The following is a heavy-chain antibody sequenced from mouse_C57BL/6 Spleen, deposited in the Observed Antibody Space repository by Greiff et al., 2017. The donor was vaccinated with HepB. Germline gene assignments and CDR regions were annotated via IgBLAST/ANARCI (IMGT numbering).Heavy chain of an antibody. CDR1: GYAFSSYW. V-gene: IGHV1-80*01. Sequence: QVQLKESGAELVKPGASVKISCKASGYAFSSYWMNWVKQRPGKGLEWIGQIYPGDGDTNYNGKFKGKATLTADKSSSTAYMQLSSLTSEDSAVYFCARTGGNYLFAYWGQGTLVTVSA. D-gene: IGHD2-1*01. CDR2: IYPGDGDT. CDR3: ARTGGNYLFAY. J-gene: IGHJ3*01.